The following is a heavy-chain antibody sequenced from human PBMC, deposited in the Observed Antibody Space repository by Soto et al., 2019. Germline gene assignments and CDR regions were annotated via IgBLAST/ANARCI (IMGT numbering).Heavy chain of an antibody. J-gene: IGHJ5*02. CDR1: GYTFTSYA. Sequence: QVQLVQSGAEEKKPGASVKVSCKASGYTFTSYAMHWVRQAPGQRLEWMGWINAGNGNTKYSQKFQGRVTITRDTAASTAYMELSSLRSEDTAVYYCARGCGWYVWFDPWGQGTLVTVSS. CDR2: INAGNGNT. D-gene: IGHD6-19*01. CDR3: ARGCGWYVWFDP. V-gene: IGHV1-3*05.